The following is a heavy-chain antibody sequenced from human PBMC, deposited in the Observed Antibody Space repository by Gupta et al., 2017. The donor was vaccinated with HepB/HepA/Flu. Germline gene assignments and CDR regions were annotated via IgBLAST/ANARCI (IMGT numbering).Heavy chain of an antibody. D-gene: IGHD2-2*01. CDR2: ISGGGGST. CDR3: AAPMPPPQHRNWFEP. V-gene: IGHV3-23*01. CDR1: GFTFSSYA. Sequence: EVQLLESGGGLVQPGGSLRLSCAASGFTFSSYAMSWVRQAPGKGLEWGSAISGGGGSTYYADPGKGRFTISRNNSKNTQYQQMNRLRTEETAVHYYAAPMPPPQHRNWFEPWGQGTLANVYS. J-gene: IGHJ5*02.